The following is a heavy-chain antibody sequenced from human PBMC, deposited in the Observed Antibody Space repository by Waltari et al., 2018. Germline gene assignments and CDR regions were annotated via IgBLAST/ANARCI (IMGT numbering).Heavy chain of an antibody. Sequence: EVQLVESGGGLVKPGGSLRLSCAASGFTFSSYSMNWVRQAPGKGLEWVSSISISSSYIYYADSVKGRFTISRDNAKNSLYLQMNSLRAEDTAVYYCARAPIAVAGSFDYWGQGTLVTVSS. V-gene: IGHV3-21*01. CDR2: ISISSSYI. D-gene: IGHD6-19*01. CDR1: GFTFSSYS. J-gene: IGHJ4*02. CDR3: ARAPIAVAGSFDY.